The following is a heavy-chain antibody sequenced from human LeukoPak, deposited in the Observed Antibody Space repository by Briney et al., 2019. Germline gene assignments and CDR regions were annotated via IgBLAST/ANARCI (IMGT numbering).Heavy chain of an antibody. CDR2: ISSSGSTR. CDR3: ARMNTVLVNGLNSYYYMDV. D-gene: IGHD5-18*01. J-gene: IGHJ6*03. Sequence: GGSLRLSCAASGFTFSSYEMNWVRQAPGKGLQGVSYISSSGSTRYYAESVKGRFTISRDNTRNSLYLQMNSLRAEATALYYCARMNTVLVNGLNSYYYMDVWGKGTTVTISS. CDR1: GFTFSSYE. V-gene: IGHV3-48*03.